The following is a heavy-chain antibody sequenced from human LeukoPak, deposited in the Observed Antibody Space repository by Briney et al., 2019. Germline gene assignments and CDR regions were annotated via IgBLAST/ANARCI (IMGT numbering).Heavy chain of an antibody. CDR2: IYSGGST. V-gene: IGHV3-53*01. J-gene: IGHJ4*02. CDR1: GFTVSSNY. CDR3: AKGNQYSSSLDY. D-gene: IGHD6-13*01. Sequence: QAGGSLRLSCAASGFTVSSNYMSWVRQAPGKGLEWVSVIYSGGSTYYADSVKGRFTISRDNSKNTLYLQMNSLRAEDTAVYYCAKGNQYSSSLDYWGQGTLVTVSS.